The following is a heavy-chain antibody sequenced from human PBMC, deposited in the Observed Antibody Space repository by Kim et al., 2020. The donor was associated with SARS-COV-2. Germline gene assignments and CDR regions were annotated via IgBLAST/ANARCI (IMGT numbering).Heavy chain of an antibody. J-gene: IGHJ5*02. CDR3: ARGDFGTIFGVVITFSNWFDP. V-gene: IGHV7-4-1*02. D-gene: IGHD3-3*01. Sequence: ASVKVSCKASGYTFTSYAMNWVRQAPGQGLEWMGWINTNTGNPTYAQGFTGRFVFSLDTSVSTAYLQISSLKAEDTVVYYCARGDFGTIFGVVITFSNWFDPWGQGTLVSVSS. CDR2: INTNTGNP. CDR1: GYTFTSYA.